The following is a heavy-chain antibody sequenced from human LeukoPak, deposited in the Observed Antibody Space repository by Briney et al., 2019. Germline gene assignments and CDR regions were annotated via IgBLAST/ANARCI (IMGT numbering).Heavy chain of an antibody. V-gene: IGHV3-7*03. CDR2: IKQDGSQK. CDR1: GFSFSYYW. J-gene: IGHJ4*02. CDR3: AKGISWMYFDY. Sequence: GGSLRLSCEASGFSFSYYWMSWVRQAPGKGLEWVGNIKQDGSQKKYVDSVKGRFTISRDNAKNLLFLQMNSLRAEDTAVYYCAKGISWMYFDYWGQGTLVTVSS. D-gene: IGHD2-2*03.